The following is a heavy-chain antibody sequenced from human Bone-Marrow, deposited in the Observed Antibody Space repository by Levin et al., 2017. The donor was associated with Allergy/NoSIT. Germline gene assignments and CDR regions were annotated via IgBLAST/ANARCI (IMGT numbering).Heavy chain of an antibody. CDR2: IFHSGTT. Sequence: SSETLSLTCGVSGYSIRNGYYWGWIRQSPGKGLEWIGSIFHSGTTYYHPSLKSRASISLDTSTNQFFLILNSVTAADTAVYFCARGGPNVVVSTATHNWFDPWGQGTLVIVSS. J-gene: IGHJ5*02. CDR1: GYSIRNGYY. V-gene: IGHV4-38-2*01. CDR3: ARGGPNVVVSTATHNWFDP. D-gene: IGHD2-15*01.